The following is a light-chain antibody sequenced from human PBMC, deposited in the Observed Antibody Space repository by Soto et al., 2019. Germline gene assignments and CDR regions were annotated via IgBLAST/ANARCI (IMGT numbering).Light chain of an antibody. V-gene: IGKV3-15*01. CDR1: QSVSSN. CDR3: QQYNNWPVYT. CDR2: GAS. J-gene: IGKJ2*01. Sequence: EVVISQSPATLSVSPGERATLSCRASQSVSSNLAWYQQKPGQAPRLLIYGASTRATGIPARFSGSGSGTEFTLTISSLQSEDFAVYYCQQYNNWPVYTFGQGTKVDIK.